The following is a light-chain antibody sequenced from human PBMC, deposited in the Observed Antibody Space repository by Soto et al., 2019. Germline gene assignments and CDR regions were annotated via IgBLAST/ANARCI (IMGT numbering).Light chain of an antibody. CDR1: QSISIY. CDR3: QQSYSTPVT. V-gene: IGKV1-39*01. J-gene: IGKJ4*01. Sequence: IQMTQSPPSLSASIGDRVTITCRPSQSISIYLNWYQHKPGKAAKLLIFAGSRLQSGVPSRFSGSGSGTDFTLTISSLQPEDSATYYCQQSYSTPVTFGGGTKVDI. CDR2: AGS.